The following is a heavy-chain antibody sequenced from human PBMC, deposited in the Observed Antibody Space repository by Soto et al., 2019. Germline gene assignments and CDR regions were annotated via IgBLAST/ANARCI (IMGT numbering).Heavy chain of an antibody. CDR1: GFTFSDYY. Sequence: GGSLRLSCAASGFTFSDYYMSWIRQAPGKGLEWVSYISSSGSTIYYADSVKGGFTISRDNAKNSLYLQMNSLRAEDTAVYYCARDYCSGGSCYQLLGFDYWGQGTLVTVSS. J-gene: IGHJ4*02. V-gene: IGHV3-11*01. CDR2: ISSSGSTI. CDR3: ARDYCSGGSCYQLLGFDY. D-gene: IGHD2-15*01.